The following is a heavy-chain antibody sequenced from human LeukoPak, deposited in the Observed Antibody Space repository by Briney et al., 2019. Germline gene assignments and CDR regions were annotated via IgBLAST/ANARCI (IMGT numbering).Heavy chain of an antibody. CDR3: ARTRVIPATIDYYYYYVDV. J-gene: IGHJ6*03. CDR2: ISTSSSTI. Sequence: GGSLRLSCAASGFTFSSYSMKWVRQAPGKGLEWVSYISTSSSTIYYADSVKGRFTISRDDAKNSLYLQMNSLRAEDTAVYYCARTRVIPATIDYYYYYVDVWGKGTTVTVSS. D-gene: IGHD2-2*01. CDR1: GFTFSSYS. V-gene: IGHV3-48*01.